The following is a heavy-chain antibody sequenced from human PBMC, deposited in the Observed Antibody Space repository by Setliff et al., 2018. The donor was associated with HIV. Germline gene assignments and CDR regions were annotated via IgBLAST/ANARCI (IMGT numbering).Heavy chain of an antibody. CDR2: ISSSSDSPT. CDR3: ARGTQGSGKTPYDY. Sequence: GVLRLSCAASGFRFSDYYMNWIRQAPGKGLEWLSYISSSSDSPTKYADSVRDRFTISRDNAKNSLYLQMNSLRFEDTAVYYCARGTQGSGKTPYDYWGQGTLVTVSS. V-gene: IGHV3-11*06. D-gene: IGHD3-10*01. CDR1: GFRFSDYY. J-gene: IGHJ4*02.